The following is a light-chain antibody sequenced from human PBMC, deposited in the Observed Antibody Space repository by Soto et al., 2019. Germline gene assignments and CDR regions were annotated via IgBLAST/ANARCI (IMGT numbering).Light chain of an antibody. Sequence: QSALTQPASVSGSPGQSITISCTGTSSDVGSYNLVSWYQQHPGKAPKLMIYEGSKRPSGVSNRFSGSKSGNTASLTISGLQAEDEADYYCCSYAGSSPSVVGGGTKLTVL. J-gene: IGLJ2*01. CDR1: SSDVGSYNL. V-gene: IGLV2-23*01. CDR2: EGS. CDR3: CSYAGSSPSV.